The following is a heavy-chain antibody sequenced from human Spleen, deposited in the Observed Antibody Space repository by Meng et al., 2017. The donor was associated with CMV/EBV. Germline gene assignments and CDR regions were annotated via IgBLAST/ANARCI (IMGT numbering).Heavy chain of an antibody. V-gene: IGHV1-2*02. J-gene: IGHJ6*02. CDR1: GYTFTGYY. Sequence: ASVKVSCKASGYTFTGYYMHWVRQAPGQGLEWMGWINPNSGGTNYAKKFQGRVTMTRDTSISTAYMELSRLRSDDTAVYCFARVLALPSVTTRYYYGMDVWGQGTTVTVSS. CDR2: INPNSGGT. CDR3: ARVLALPSVTTRYYYGMDV. D-gene: IGHD4-17*01.